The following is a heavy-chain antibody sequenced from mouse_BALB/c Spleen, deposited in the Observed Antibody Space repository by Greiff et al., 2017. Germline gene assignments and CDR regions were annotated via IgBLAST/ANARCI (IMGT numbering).Heavy chain of an antibody. D-gene: IGHD2-4*01. CDR3: ARGDYFAY. J-gene: IGHJ3*01. Sequence: EVQLVESGGGLVKPGGSLKLSCAASGFTFSSYAMSWVRQTPEKRLEWVASISSGGSTYYPDSVKGRFTISSDNARNILYLQMSSLRSEDTAMYYCARGDYFAYWGQGTLVTVSA. CDR2: ISSGGST. CDR1: GFTFSSYA. V-gene: IGHV5-6-5*01.